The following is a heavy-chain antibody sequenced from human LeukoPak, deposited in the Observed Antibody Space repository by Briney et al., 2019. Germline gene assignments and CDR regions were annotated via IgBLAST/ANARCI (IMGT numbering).Heavy chain of an antibody. J-gene: IGHJ4*02. CDR1: GFTFSSYS. CDR2: ISSSSSSYI. D-gene: IGHD3-22*01. Sequence: GGSLRLSCAASGFTFSSYSMNWVRQAPGKGLEWVSSISSSSSSYIYYADSVKGRFTISRDNAKNSLYLQMNSLRAEDTAVYYCARVQGSGYSPFDYWGQGTLVTVSS. V-gene: IGHV3-21*01. CDR3: ARVQGSGYSPFDY.